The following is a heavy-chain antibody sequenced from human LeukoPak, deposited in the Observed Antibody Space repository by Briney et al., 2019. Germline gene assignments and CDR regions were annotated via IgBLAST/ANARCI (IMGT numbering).Heavy chain of an antibody. V-gene: IGHV3-21*01. Sequence: PGGSLRLSCATSGFTFSSYIMNWVRQAPGKGLEGVSSIRSSSSYIYYADSVKGRFTISRDNANSSLYLQMNSLRAEDTAVYYCARDPYSGRYGDYYYYYMDVWGKGTTVTISS. D-gene: IGHD1-26*01. CDR2: IRSSSSYI. CDR1: GFTFSSYI. CDR3: ARDPYSGRYGDYYYYYMDV. J-gene: IGHJ6*03.